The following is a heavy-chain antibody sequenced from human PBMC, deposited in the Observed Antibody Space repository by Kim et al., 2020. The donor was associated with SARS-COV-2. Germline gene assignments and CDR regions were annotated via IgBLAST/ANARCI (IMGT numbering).Heavy chain of an antibody. V-gene: IGHV4-61*01. CDR3: ARGGRWHDILTGYNGNFDY. J-gene: IGHJ4*02. CDR1: GGSVSSGSYY. CDR2: IYYSGST. D-gene: IGHD3-9*01. Sequence: SETLSLTCTVSGGSVSSGSYYWSWIRQPPGKGLEWIGYIYYSGSTNYNPSLKSRVTISVDTSKNQFSLKLSSVTAADTAVYYCARGGRWHDILTGYNGNFDYWGQGTLVTVSS.